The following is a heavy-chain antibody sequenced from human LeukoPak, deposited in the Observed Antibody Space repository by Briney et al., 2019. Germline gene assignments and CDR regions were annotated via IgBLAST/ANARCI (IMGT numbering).Heavy chain of an antibody. CDR2: IKPDGGET. D-gene: IGHD4-23*01. CDR1: GFTFSSYW. Sequence: GGSLRLSCAASGFTFSSYWMNWVRQAPGKGLERLSNIKPDGGETYYVDSVKGRFTISRDNSKSTLYLQMNSLRAEDTAVYCCARDNSVEDTAWWFDPWGQGTLVTVSS. CDR3: ARDNSVEDTAWWFDP. V-gene: IGHV3-7*01. J-gene: IGHJ5*02.